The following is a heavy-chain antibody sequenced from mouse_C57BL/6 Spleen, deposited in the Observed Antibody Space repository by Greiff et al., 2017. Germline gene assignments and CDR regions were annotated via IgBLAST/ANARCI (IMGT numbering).Heavy chain of an antibody. Sequence: EVMLVESGGGLVKPGGSLKLSCAASGFTFSSYAMSWVRQTPEKRLEWVATISDGGSYTYYPDNVKGRFTISRDNAKNNLYLQMSHLKSEDTAMYYCARDQGYGSSRYFDVWGTGTTVTVSS. CDR2: ISDGGSYT. J-gene: IGHJ1*03. CDR3: ARDQGYGSSRYFDV. CDR1: GFTFSSYA. V-gene: IGHV5-4*01. D-gene: IGHD1-1*01.